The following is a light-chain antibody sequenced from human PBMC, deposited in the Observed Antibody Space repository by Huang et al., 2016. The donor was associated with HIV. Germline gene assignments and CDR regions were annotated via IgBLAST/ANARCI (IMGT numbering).Light chain of an antibody. CDR2: WAS. CDR3: LQYYSVPLT. Sequence: DIVMTQSPDSLAVSLGERATFHCTSSPSGFLNSKNKNYLAWYQQKPGQAPKLLVYWASTRASGVPARVSGSGSETDFTLTISSLRVEDVALYYCLQYYSVPLTFGGGTKVEIK. CDR1: PSGFLNSKNKNY. V-gene: IGKV4-1*01. J-gene: IGKJ4*01.